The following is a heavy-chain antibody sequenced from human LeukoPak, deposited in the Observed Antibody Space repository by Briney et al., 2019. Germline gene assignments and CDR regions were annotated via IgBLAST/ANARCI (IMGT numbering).Heavy chain of an antibody. CDR1: GGSFSGYY. CDR2: INHSGST. D-gene: IGHD2-15*01. CDR3: ARYCSGGSCYHNWFDP. V-gene: IGHV4-34*01. Sequence: SETLSLTCAVSGGSFSGYYWSWIRQPPGKGLEWIGEINHSGSTNYNPSLKSRGTISVDTSKNQFSLKLSSVTAADTAVYYCARYCSGGSCYHNWFDPWGQGTLVTVSS. J-gene: IGHJ5*02.